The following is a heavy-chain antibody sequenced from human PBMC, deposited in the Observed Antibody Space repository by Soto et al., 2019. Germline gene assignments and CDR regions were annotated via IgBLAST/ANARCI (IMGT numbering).Heavy chain of an antibody. CDR2: INVSSGNA. Sequence: QVQLVQSGAEVKKPGTSVMLSCKASGYTFTNYAMHWVRQVPGQSPEWMGWINVSSGNAKSSQRFQGRVTFTRDTSASTVYMELSSLRSEDTAVYYCARATLRYYAIDVWGQGTTVTVSS. D-gene: IGHD3-16*01. CDR3: ARATLRYYAIDV. CDR1: GYTFTNYA. J-gene: IGHJ6*02. V-gene: IGHV1-3*01.